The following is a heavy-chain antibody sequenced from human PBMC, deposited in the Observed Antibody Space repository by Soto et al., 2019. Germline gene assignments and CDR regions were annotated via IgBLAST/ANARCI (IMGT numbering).Heavy chain of an antibody. Sequence: SETLSLTCTVSGGSISSSSYYWGWIRQPPGKGLEWIGSIYYSGSTYYNPSLKSRVTISVDTSKNQFSLRLSSVTAADTAVYYCASVFRGYYYYYMDVWGKGTTVTVSS. CDR2: IYYSGST. CDR3: ASVFRGYYYYYMDV. CDR1: GGSISSSSYY. V-gene: IGHV4-39*01. D-gene: IGHD2-8*01. J-gene: IGHJ6*03.